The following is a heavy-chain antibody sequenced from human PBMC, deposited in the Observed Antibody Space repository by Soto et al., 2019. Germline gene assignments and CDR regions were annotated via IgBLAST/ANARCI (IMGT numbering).Heavy chain of an antibody. J-gene: IGHJ6*03. CDR2: INHSGST. CDR3: ARGRITGTRGYYYYYFYMDV. D-gene: IGHD1-20*01. V-gene: IGHV4-34*01. CDR1: GGSFSGYY. Sequence: SETLSLTCAVYGGSFSGYYWSWIRQPPGKGLEWIGEINHSGSTNYNPSLKSRVTISVDTSKNQFSLKLSSVTAADTAVYYCARGRITGTRGYYYYYFYMDVWGKGITVPVS.